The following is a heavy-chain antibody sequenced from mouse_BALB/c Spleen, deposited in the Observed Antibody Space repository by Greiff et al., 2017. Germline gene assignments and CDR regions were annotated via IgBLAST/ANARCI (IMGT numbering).Heavy chain of an antibody. J-gene: IGHJ2*01. CDR2: IYYSGTI. CDR1: GISITTGNYR. V-gene: IGHV3-5*02. CDR3: ARDDRYVDYFDY. Sequence: DVQLQESGPGLVKPSQTVSLTCTVTGISITTGNYRWSWIRQFPGNKLEWIGYIYYSGTITYNPSLTSRTTITRDTSKNQFFLEMNSLTAEDTATYYCARDDRYVDYFDYWGQGTTLTVSS. D-gene: IGHD2-14*01.